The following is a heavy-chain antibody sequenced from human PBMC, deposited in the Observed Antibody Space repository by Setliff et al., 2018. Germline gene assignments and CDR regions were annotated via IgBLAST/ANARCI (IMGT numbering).Heavy chain of an antibody. V-gene: IGHV7-4-1*02. D-gene: IGHD3-16*01. Sequence: ASVKVSCKASGYTFTSYGVSWVRQAPGQGLEWMGWINTKTGNPTYAQDFTGRLVFSLDTSVNTAFVQISSLKAEDTAVYYCARDGGNGVDYWGQGTLVTVSS. CDR1: GYTFTSYG. J-gene: IGHJ4*02. CDR2: INTKTGNP. CDR3: ARDGGNGVDY.